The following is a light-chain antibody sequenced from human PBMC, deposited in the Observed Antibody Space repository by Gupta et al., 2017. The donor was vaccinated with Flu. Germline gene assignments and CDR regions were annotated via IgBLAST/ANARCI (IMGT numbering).Light chain of an antibody. CDR1: QSVSNSY. J-gene: IGKJ1*01. CDR3: QQYGSSPWT. V-gene: IGKV3-20*01. Sequence: IVLTQSPGTLSLSRGERATLSCRASQSVSNSYLAWYQQKPGQAPRLLIYGASSRATGIPDRFSGSGSGTDFTLTISRLEPEDFAVYYCQQYGSSPWTFGQGTKVEIK. CDR2: GAS.